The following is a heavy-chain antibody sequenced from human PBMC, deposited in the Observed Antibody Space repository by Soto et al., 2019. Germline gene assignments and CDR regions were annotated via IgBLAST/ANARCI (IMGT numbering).Heavy chain of an antibody. CDR3: EISNWPVGNY. CDR2: LKSDGTYT. Sequence: EVQLVESGGGLVQPGGSLRLSCEASGFTFSEYWMHWVRQVPGKGLVWVSRLKSDGTYTDYADSVRGRFTISRDSAKNTVFLQMNNLRVEDTAIYSCEISNWPVGNYWGQGILVTVSS. V-gene: IGHV3-74*01. CDR1: GFTFSEYW. D-gene: IGHD1-20*01. J-gene: IGHJ4*02.